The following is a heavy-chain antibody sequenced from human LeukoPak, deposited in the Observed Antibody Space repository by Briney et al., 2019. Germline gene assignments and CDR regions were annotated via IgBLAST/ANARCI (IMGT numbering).Heavy chain of an antibody. Sequence: GGSLRLSCAASGFTFSSYEMNWVRQAPGKGLEWVSYISSSRSTIYYADSVKGRFTTSRDNAKNSLYLQMNSLRAEDTAVYYCARAKGLAARPPGYWGQGTLVTVSS. J-gene: IGHJ4*02. CDR2: ISSSRSTI. CDR3: ARAKGLAARPPGY. CDR1: GFTFSSYE. V-gene: IGHV3-48*03. D-gene: IGHD6-6*01.